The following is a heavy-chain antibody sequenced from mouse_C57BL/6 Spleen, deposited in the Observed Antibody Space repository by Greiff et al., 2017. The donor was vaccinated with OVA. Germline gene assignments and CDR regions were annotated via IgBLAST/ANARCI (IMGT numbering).Heavy chain of an antibody. V-gene: IGHV2-2*01. CDR1: GFSLTSYG. CDR3: ARRGLERGYYARDY. D-gene: IGHD2-4*01. CDR2: IWSGGST. J-gene: IGHJ4*01. Sequence: VQLQQSGPGLAQPSQSLSITCTVSGFSLTSYGVHWVRQSPGKGLEWLGVIWSGGSTDYNAAFISRLSISKDNSKSQVFFKMNSLEDDDTAIYYCARRGLERGYYARDYWGQGTSVTVSS.